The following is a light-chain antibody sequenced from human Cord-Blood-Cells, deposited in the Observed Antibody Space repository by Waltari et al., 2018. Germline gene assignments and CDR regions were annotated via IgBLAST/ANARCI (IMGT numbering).Light chain of an antibody. Sequence: QSALTQPASVSGSPGQSITIPCPGTSTDVGGSNYVSWYQQHPGKAPKLMIYYVSNRPSGVSNRFSGSKSGNTASLTISGLQAEDEADYYCSSYTSSSTLDVFGGGTKLTVL. J-gene: IGLJ3*02. V-gene: IGLV2-14*03. CDR3: SSYTSSSTLDV. CDR2: YVS. CDR1: STDVGGSNY.